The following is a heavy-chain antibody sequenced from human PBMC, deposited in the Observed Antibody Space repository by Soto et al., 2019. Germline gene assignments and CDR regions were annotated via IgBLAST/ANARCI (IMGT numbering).Heavy chain of an antibody. Sequence: QVPLVQSGAEVKKPGASVKVSCKASGYTFSSYGISWVRQAPGQGLEWMGWISTHNGNTHYAQNLQGRVTMTTDTPTSTAYMELKSLISDDTAVYYCARDGDVLRYFDWSYAGTESDNWFDPWGQGTQVTVSS. J-gene: IGHJ5*02. D-gene: IGHD3-9*01. CDR1: GYTFSSYG. CDR3: ARDGDVLRYFDWSYAGTESDNWFDP. CDR2: ISTHNGNT. V-gene: IGHV1-18*01.